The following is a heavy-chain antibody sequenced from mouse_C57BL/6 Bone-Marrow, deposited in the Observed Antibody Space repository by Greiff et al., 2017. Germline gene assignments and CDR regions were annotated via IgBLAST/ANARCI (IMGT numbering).Heavy chain of an antibody. J-gene: IGHJ1*03. CDR2: IWWDDDK. V-gene: IGHV8-8*01. D-gene: IGHD1-1*01. CDR1: GFSLSTFGMG. Sequence: QVTLKESGPGILQPSQTLSLTCSFSGFSLSTFGMGVGWIRQPSGKGLDWLAHIWWDDDKYYNPALKSRLTISKETSKNQVFLKIANVDTAYTATYYCARIPSTTVVYWYFDVWGTGTTVTVSS. CDR3: ARIPSTTVVYWYFDV.